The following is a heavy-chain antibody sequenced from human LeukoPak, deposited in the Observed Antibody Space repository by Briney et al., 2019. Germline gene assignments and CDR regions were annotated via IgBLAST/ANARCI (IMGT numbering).Heavy chain of an antibody. J-gene: IGHJ4*02. CDR3: ARDPTIFGVVIVPDY. CDR2: IKQDGSEK. CDR1: GFTFSNYW. D-gene: IGHD3-3*01. Sequence: PGGSLRLSCAASGFTFSNYWMSWVRQAPGKGLEWVANIKQDGSEKYYVDSVKGRLTISRDNAKNSLYLQINSLRAEDTAVYYCARDPTIFGVVIVPDYWGQGTLVTVSS. V-gene: IGHV3-7*01.